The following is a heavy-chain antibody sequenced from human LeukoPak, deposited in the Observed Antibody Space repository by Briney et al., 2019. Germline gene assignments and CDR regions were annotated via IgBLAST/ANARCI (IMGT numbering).Heavy chain of an antibody. CDR2: IYYSGTT. J-gene: IGHJ4*02. CDR3: ARLGDSSSWYPFDY. CDR1: GGSISSSSYY. D-gene: IGHD6-13*01. Sequence: SETLSLTCTVSGGSISSSSYYWGWIRQPPGKGLEWIGSIYYSGTTYYNPSLKSRVTISVDTSKNQFFLKLSSVTAADTAVYYCARLGDSSSWYPFDYWGQGTLVTVSS. V-gene: IGHV4-39*01.